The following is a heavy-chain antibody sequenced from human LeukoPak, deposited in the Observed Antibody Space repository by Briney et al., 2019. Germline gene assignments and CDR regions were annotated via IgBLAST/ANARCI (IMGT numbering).Heavy chain of an antibody. CDR3: VRVTTNGYFDY. V-gene: IGHV3-21*01. CDR1: GFTFSSYS. J-gene: IGHJ4*02. CDR2: ISSSSSYI. Sequence: GGSLRLSCAASGFTFSSYSMNWVRQAPGKGLEWVSSISSSSSYIYYADSVKGRFTISRDNAKNSLYLQMNRLRAEDTAVYFCVRVTTNGYFDYWGQGSLVTVSS. D-gene: IGHD1-1*01.